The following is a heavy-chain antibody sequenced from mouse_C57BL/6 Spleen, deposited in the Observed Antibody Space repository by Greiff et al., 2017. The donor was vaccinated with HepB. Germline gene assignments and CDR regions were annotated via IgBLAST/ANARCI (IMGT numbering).Heavy chain of an antibody. CDR1: GYAFSSSW. Sequence: QVQLKESGPELVKPGASVKISCKASGYAFSSSWMNWVKQRPGKGLEWIGRIYPGDGDTNYNGKFKGKATLTADKSSSTAYMQLSSLTSEDSAVYFCARYYYGSSPGGAMDYWGQGTSVTVSS. J-gene: IGHJ4*01. V-gene: IGHV1-82*01. CDR3: ARYYYGSSPGGAMDY. D-gene: IGHD1-1*01. CDR2: IYPGDGDT.